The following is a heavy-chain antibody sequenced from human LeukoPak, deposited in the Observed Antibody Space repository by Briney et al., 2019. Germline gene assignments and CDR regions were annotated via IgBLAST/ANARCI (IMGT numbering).Heavy chain of an antibody. CDR3: AIQPPARYCSGGSCYRLIDY. J-gene: IGHJ4*02. D-gene: IGHD2-15*01. CDR2: IYYSGST. CDR1: GGSISSSSYY. Sequence: SETLSLTCTVPGGSISSSSYYWGWIRQPPGKGLEWIGSIYYSGSTYYNPSLKSRVTIFVDTSKNQFSLKLSSVTAADTAVYYCAIQPPARYCSGGSCYRLIDYWGQGTLVTVSS. V-gene: IGHV4-39*01.